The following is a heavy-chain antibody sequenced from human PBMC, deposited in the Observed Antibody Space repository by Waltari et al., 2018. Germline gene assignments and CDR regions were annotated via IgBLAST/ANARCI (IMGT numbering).Heavy chain of an antibody. D-gene: IGHD3-3*02. CDR2: INSDGSNT. Sequence: EVQLVESGGGLVQPGGSLRLSCAASGFTFSSYWMHWVRQAPGKGLVGVSRINSDGSNTGYAESVKGRFTRSRDNSRNTLNLQMNRLRTEDTAMYYCVSYPIFQGAVDAFDIWGQGTMVTVSS. J-gene: IGHJ3*02. CDR3: VSYPIFQGAVDAFDI. V-gene: IGHV3-74*01. CDR1: GFTFSSYW.